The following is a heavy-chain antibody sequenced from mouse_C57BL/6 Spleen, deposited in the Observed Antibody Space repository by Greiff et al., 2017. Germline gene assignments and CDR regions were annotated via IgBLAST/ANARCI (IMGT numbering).Heavy chain of an antibody. D-gene: IGHD2-3*01. J-gene: IGHJ3*01. CDR3: ARDQGWLLRAY. Sequence: EVQLQQSGPGLVKPSQSLSLTCSVTGYTITSGYYWNWIRQFPGNQLEWMGYISYDGSNNYNPSLKNRISITRDTSENQFYLKLNTVTTEDTAANYGARDQGWLLRAYWGQGTLVTVSA. V-gene: IGHV3-6*01. CDR1: GYTITSGYY. CDR2: ISYDGSN.